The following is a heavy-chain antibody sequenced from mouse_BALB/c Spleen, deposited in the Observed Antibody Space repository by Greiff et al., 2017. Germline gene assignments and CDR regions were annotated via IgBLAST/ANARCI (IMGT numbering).Heavy chain of an antibody. D-gene: IGHD2-3*01. V-gene: IGHV7-3*02. Sequence: EVKLVESGGGLVQPGGSLRLSCATSGFTFTDYYMSWVRQPPGKALEWLGFIRNKANGYTTEYSASVKGRFTISRDNSQSILYLQMNTLRAEDSATYYCARDNGWPWFAYWGQGTLVTVSA. CDR2: IRNKANGYTT. J-gene: IGHJ3*01. CDR1: GFTFTDYY. CDR3: ARDNGWPWFAY.